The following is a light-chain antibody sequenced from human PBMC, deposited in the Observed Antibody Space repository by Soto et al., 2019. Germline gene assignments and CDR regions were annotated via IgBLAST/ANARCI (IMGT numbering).Light chain of an antibody. V-gene: IGKV1-5*03. CDR3: QQYNDFQYT. Sequence: DIQMTQSPSTLSASVGDGVTITCRASQSIGSWLAWYQQKPGKAPKLLIYKATNLQSGVPSRFSGSGSGTDFSLTIRSLQHVDSAPYFCQQYNDFQYTFGPGTKLEI. J-gene: IGKJ2*01. CDR1: QSIGSW. CDR2: KAT.